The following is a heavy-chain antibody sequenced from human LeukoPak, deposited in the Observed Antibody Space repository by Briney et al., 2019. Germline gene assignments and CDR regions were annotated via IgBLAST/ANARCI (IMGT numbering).Heavy chain of an antibody. D-gene: IGHD2-15*01. Sequence: SVNVSCKASGGTFSSYAISWVRQAPGQGLEWMGGIIPIFGTANYAQKFQGRVTITADESTSTAYMELSSLRSEDTAVYYCARTGVAATRAESPLGYWGQGTLVTVSS. V-gene: IGHV1-69*01. J-gene: IGHJ4*02. CDR2: IIPIFGTA. CDR1: GGTFSSYA. CDR3: ARTGVAATRAESPLGY.